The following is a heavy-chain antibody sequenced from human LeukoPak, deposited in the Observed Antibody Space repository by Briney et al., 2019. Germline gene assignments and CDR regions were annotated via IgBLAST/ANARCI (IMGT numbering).Heavy chain of an antibody. CDR1: GFTFSTYW. CDR2: IKQDGSEK. V-gene: IGHV3-7*01. D-gene: IGHD3-10*01. CDR3: SREDYFGSGIPAY. Sequence: PGGSLRLSCAASGFTFSTYWMSWVRQAPGKGLEWVANIKQDGSEKHYVDSVKGRFTISRDNTNNSLFLQMDSLRAEDTAFYYCSREDYFGSGIPAYWGQGTLVTVSS. J-gene: IGHJ4*02.